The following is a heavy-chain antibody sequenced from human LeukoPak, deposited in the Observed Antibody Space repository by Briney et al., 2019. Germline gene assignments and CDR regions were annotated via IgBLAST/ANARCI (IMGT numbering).Heavy chain of an antibody. CDR1: GYTFSNYA. CDR3: ARAPTVTAESAFGY. J-gene: IGHJ4*02. D-gene: IGHD4-17*01. CDR2: INSNGGST. Sequence: GGSLRLSCVASGYTFSNYAMHWVRQTPGKGLEYVSGINSNGGSTQYASSVKGRFTISRDNSKDTLYLQMGSLRSEDMAVYYCARAPTVTAESAFGYWGQGTLVTVSS. V-gene: IGHV3-64*01.